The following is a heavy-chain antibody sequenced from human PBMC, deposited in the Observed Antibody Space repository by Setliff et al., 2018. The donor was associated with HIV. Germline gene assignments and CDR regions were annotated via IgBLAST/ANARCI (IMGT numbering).Heavy chain of an antibody. CDR1: GGSISSGSYY. Sequence: NHSETLSLTCTVSGGSISSGSYYWSWIRQPAGKGLEWIGRIYTSGSTNYNPSLKSRVTISVDTSKNQFSLKLRSVTAADTAVYYCARETYYYDNPQYYYYYMDVWGKGTTVTVSS. CDR2: IYTSGST. J-gene: IGHJ6*03. CDR3: ARETYYYDNPQYYYYYMDV. V-gene: IGHV4-61*02. D-gene: IGHD3-22*01.